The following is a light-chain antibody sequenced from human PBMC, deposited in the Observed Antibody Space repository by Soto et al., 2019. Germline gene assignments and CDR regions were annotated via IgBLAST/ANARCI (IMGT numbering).Light chain of an antibody. CDR3: RQYNNWTPGT. CDR2: VAS. CDR1: QSISSN. V-gene: IGKV3-15*01. J-gene: IGKJ1*01. Sequence: EIVLTQSPATLSVSPGERATLSCRASQSISSNLAWYQQRPGQAPRLLIYVASTRATGIPASFSGRGSGTEFTRTISILQYEEVAVYYCRQYNNWTPGTFGQGTKVDSK.